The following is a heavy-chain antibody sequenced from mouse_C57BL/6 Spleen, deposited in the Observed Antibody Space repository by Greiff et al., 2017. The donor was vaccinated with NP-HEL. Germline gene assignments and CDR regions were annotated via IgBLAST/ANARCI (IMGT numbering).Heavy chain of an antibody. CDR1: GYAFSSSW. CDR2: IYPGDGDT. J-gene: IGHJ4*01. Sequence: VKLMESGPELVKPGASVKISCKASGYAFSSSWMNWVKQRPGKGLEWIGRIYPGDGDTNYNGKFKGKATLTADKSSSTAYMQLSSLTSEDSAVYFCARGEKDAMDYWGQGTSVTVSS. CDR3: ARGEKDAMDY. V-gene: IGHV1-82*01.